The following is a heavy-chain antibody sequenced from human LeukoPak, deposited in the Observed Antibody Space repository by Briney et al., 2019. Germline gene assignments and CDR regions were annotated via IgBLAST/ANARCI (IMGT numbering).Heavy chain of an antibody. Sequence: SVKVSCKASGGTFSSYAINWVRQAPGQGLEWMGRIIPIFGTANYAQKFQGRVTITTDESTSTAYMELSSLRSEDTAVYYCARSSGAGDAFDIWGQGTMVTVSS. V-gene: IGHV1-69*05. J-gene: IGHJ3*02. CDR3: ARSSGAGDAFDI. D-gene: IGHD1-14*01. CDR1: GGTFSSYA. CDR2: IIPIFGTA.